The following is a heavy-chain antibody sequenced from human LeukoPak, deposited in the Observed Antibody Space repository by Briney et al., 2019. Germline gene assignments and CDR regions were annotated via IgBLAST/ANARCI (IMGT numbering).Heavy chain of an antibody. CDR3: ARGWQQLVPLDY. V-gene: IGHV1-2*02. CDR2: INPNSGGT. Sequence: ASVKVSCRASGYTFTGYYMHWVRQAPGQGLEWMGWINPNSGGTNYAQKFQGRVTMTSDTSISTAYMELSRLRSDDTAVYYCARGWQQLVPLDYWGQGTLVTVSS. D-gene: IGHD6-13*01. CDR1: GYTFTGYY. J-gene: IGHJ4*02.